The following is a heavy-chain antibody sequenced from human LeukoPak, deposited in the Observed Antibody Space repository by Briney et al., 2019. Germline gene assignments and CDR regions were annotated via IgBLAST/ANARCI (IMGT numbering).Heavy chain of an antibody. D-gene: IGHD7-27*01. V-gene: IGHV1-2*06. J-gene: IGHJ4*02. CDR3: SRDLASTPHWEFDY. CDR1: GYIFTDCY. CDR2: INPKTGGT. Sequence: ASVKVSCKASGYIFTDCYIHWVRQAPEQGLEWMGRINPKTGGTDDAQNFQGRVTMTRDTSINTVYMELSSLRSDDTAVYYCSRDLASTPHWEFDYWGQGTPVTVSP.